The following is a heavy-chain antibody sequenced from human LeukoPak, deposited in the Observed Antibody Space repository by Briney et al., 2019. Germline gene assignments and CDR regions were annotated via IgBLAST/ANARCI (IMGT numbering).Heavy chain of an antibody. D-gene: IGHD6-25*01. J-gene: IGHJ5*02. CDR1: GGSISSYY. Sequence: PSETLSLTCTVSGGSISSYYWSWIRQPPGKGLEWIGYIYYSGSTNYNPSLKSRVTISVDTSKNQFSLKLSSVTAADTAVYYCARQRMRDGFDPWGQGTLVTVSS. CDR2: IYYSGST. V-gene: IGHV4-59*01. CDR3: ARQRMRDGFDP.